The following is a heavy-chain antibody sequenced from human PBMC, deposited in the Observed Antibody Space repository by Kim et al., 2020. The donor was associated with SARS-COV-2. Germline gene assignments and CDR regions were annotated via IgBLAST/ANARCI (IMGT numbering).Heavy chain of an antibody. J-gene: IGHJ6*02. Sequence: SETLSLTCTVSGGSISSYYWSWIRQPPGKGLEWTGYIYYSGSTNYNPSLKSRVTISVDTSKNQFSLKLSSVTAADTAVYYCARAYYYDSSGYYGPYYYYYGMDVWGQGTTVTVSS. CDR1: GGSISSYY. CDR2: IYYSGST. D-gene: IGHD3-22*01. V-gene: IGHV4-59*01. CDR3: ARAYYYDSSGYYGPYYYYYGMDV.